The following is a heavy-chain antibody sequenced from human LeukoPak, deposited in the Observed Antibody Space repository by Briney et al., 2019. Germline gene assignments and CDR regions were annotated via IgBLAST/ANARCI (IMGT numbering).Heavy chain of an antibody. CDR1: GGSVSSYY. J-gene: IGHJ3*02. V-gene: IGHV4-59*02. CDR2: IYYSGST. D-gene: IGHD6-19*01. Sequence: SETLSLTCTVSGGSVSSYYWSWIRQPPGKGLEWIGFIYYSGSTNYNPSLRSRVTISVDTSKNQFSLKLNSVTAADTAVYYCARFLSDSSGWNADAFDIWGQGTMVTVSS. CDR3: ARFLSDSSGWNADAFDI.